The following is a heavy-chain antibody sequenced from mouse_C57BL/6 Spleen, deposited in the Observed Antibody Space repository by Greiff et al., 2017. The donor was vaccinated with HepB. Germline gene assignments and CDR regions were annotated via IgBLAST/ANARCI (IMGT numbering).Heavy chain of an antibody. CDR2: IDPEDGET. J-gene: IGHJ1*03. V-gene: IGHV14-2*01. CDR3: AQLTGNDYWYFDV. Sequence: VQLQQSGAELVKPGASVKLSCTASGFNIKDYYMHWVKQRTEQGLEWIGRIDPEDGETKYAPKFQGKATITEDTSSNTAYLQLSSLTSEDTAVYYCAQLTGNDYWYFDVWGTGTTVTVSS. CDR1: GFNIKDYY. D-gene: IGHD4-1*01.